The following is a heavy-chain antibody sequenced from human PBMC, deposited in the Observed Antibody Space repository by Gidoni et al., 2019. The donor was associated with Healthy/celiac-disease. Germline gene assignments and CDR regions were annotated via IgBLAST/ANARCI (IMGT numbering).Heavy chain of an antibody. D-gene: IGHD3-10*01. Sequence: QVQLVESGGGVVPPGRSLRLSCAASGFTFSSYAMHWVRQAPGKGLEWVAVISYDGSNKYYADSVKGRFTISRDNSKNTLYLQMNSLRAEDTAVYYCASGSGSYYNPFDYWGQGTLVTVSS. CDR1: GFTFSSYA. CDR2: ISYDGSNK. J-gene: IGHJ4*02. CDR3: ASGSGSYYNPFDY. V-gene: IGHV3-30-3*01.